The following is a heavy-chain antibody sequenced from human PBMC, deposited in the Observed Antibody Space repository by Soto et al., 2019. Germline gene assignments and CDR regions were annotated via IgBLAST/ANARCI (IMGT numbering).Heavy chain of an antibody. Sequence: QVQLQESGPDLVKPSQTLSPTSTVPGASISSGNTYGSGTPQHPGKGLEGIGYIYYSGRPSYNPSLKSRVTISVDTSKNQFSLKLSSVTAADTAVYYCARWWSGSRQGFDPWGQGTLVTVSS. CDR2: IYYSGRP. V-gene: IGHV4-31*02. D-gene: IGHD3-3*01. CDR3: ARWWSGSRQGFDP. CDR1: GASISSGNTY. J-gene: IGHJ5*02.